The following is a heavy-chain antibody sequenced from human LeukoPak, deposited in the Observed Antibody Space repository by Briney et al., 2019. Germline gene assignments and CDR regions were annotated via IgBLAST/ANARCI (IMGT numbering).Heavy chain of an antibody. CDR3: AKDRDTGIGAYSWGYFDY. CDR2: INQDGSAK. V-gene: IGHV3-7*03. Sequence: GGSLRLSCAASGFTFSNYWMSWVRQAPGKGLEWVANINQDGSAKYYVDSMEGRFTISRDNAKNSLYLQMNSLRAEDTAVYYCAKDRDTGIGAYSWGYFDYWGQGTLVTVSS. D-gene: IGHD5-18*01. J-gene: IGHJ4*02. CDR1: GFTFSNYW.